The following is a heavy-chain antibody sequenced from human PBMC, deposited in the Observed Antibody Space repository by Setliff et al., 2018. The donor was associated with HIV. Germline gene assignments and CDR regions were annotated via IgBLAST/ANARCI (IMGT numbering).Heavy chain of an antibody. J-gene: IGHJ4*02. CDR2: IKQGGSEK. V-gene: IGHV3-7*01. Sequence: GGSLRLSCAASGFTFSNYWMSWVRQAPGRGLEWVANIKQGGSEKYYVDSVKGRFTISRDDTKNSLYLQMNSLRVEDTAVYYCARGRVPFDYWGQGTLVTVSS. CDR1: GFTFSNYW. D-gene: IGHD2-2*01. CDR3: ARGRVPFDY.